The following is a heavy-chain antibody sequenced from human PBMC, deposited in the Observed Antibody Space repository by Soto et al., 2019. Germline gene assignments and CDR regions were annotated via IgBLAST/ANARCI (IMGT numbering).Heavy chain of an antibody. Sequence: ASVKVSCKASGYTFTSYDINWARQATGQGLEWMGWMNPNSGNTGYAQKFQGRVTMTRNTSISTAYMELSSLRSEDTAVYYCARGYYYYYYMDVWGKGTTVTVSS. CDR1: GYTFTSYD. CDR3: ARGYYYYYYMDV. V-gene: IGHV1-8*01. J-gene: IGHJ6*03. CDR2: MNPNSGNT.